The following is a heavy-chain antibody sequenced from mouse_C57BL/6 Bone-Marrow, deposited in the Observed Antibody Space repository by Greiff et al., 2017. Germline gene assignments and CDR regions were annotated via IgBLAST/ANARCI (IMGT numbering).Heavy chain of an antibody. Sequence: EVQVVESGGGLVKPGGSLTLSCAASGFTFSSYAMSWVRQTPEKRLEWVATISDGGSYTYYPDNVKGRFTISRDNAKNNLYLQMSHLKSEDTAMYYCARHYDYDVYAMDYWGQGTSVTVSS. CDR1: GFTFSSYA. CDR2: ISDGGSYT. D-gene: IGHD2-4*01. J-gene: IGHJ4*01. V-gene: IGHV5-4*01. CDR3: ARHYDYDVYAMDY.